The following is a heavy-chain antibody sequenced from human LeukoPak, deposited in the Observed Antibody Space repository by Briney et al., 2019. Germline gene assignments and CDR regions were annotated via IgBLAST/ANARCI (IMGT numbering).Heavy chain of an antibody. Sequence: SETLSLTCGVSGGSMNNYYWSWIRQPPGKGLEWIGYIDYSGSTNHNPSLNSRVTISVDTSKNQFSLKLSSVTAADTAVYYCARTFYSSPNNWFDPWGQGTLVTVSS. J-gene: IGHJ5*02. CDR3: ARTFYSSPNNWFDP. CDR2: IDYSGST. D-gene: IGHD2/OR15-2a*01. V-gene: IGHV4-59*08. CDR1: GGSMNNYY.